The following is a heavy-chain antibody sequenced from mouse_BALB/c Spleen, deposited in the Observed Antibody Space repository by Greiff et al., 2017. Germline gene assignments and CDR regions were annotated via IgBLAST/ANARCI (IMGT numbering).Heavy chain of an antibody. D-gene: IGHD2-14*01. CDR2: ISYSGST. Sequence: DVKLVESGPGLVKPSQSLSLTCTVTGYSITSDYAWNWIRQFPGNKLEWMGYISYSGSTSYNPSLKSRISITRDTSKNQFFLQLNSVTTEDTATYYCARRHRYDYAMDYWGQGTSVTVSS. CDR1: GYSITSDYA. CDR3: ARRHRYDYAMDY. J-gene: IGHJ4*01. V-gene: IGHV3-2*02.